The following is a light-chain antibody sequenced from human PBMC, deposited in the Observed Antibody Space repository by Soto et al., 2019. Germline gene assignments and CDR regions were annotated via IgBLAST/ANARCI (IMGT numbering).Light chain of an antibody. CDR2: KAS. CDR1: QSISNW. V-gene: IGKV1-5*03. J-gene: IGKJ2*01. CDR3: QQYNST. Sequence: DIQMTQSPSTLSASVGDRVTITCRASQSISNWLAWYQQKPGKAPKLLIYKASNLESGVPSRFSGSGSGTEFPLTISSLQPDDFATYYCQQYNSTFGQGTKLEIK.